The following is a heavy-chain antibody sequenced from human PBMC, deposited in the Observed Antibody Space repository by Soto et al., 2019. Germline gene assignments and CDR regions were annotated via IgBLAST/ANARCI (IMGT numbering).Heavy chain of an antibody. CDR3: ARDGSLYDGGAYYYLY. Sequence: SVKVACKASRGTFRRYALNCVRQAPGQGLEWMGGIIPMFGKANYAQKFRGRVTITADEATSTGYMELRSLISEDTAVYYCARDGSLYDGGAYYYLYWGQGTLVTVSS. CDR1: RGTFRRYA. D-gene: IGHD3-22*01. V-gene: IGHV1-69*13. J-gene: IGHJ4*02. CDR2: IIPMFGKA.